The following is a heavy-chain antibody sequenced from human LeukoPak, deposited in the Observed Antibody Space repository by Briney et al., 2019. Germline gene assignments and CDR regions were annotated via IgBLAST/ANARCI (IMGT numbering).Heavy chain of an antibody. D-gene: IGHD1-14*01. CDR3: ARSGTPFDH. V-gene: IGHV3-21*01. J-gene: IGHJ4*02. Sequence: KTGGSLRLSCAASGFIFSSYTMHWVRQAPGKGLEWVSSISYDSCHIYYADSLKGRFTISRDNAKNSLYLQKNRLRGADTAVYDCARSGTPFDHWGQGTLVTVSS. CDR2: ISYDSCHI. CDR1: GFIFSSYT.